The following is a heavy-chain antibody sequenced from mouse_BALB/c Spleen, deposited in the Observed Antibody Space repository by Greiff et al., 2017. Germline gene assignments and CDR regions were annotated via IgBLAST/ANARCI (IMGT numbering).Heavy chain of an antibody. J-gene: IGHJ2*01. CDR2: ISSGGSYT. V-gene: IGHV5-9-3*01. CDR1: GFTFSSYA. D-gene: IGHD1-1*01. Sequence: EVQRVESGGGLVKPGGSLKLSCAASGFTFSSYAMSWVRQTPEKRLEWVATISSGGSYTYYPDSVKGRFTISRDNAKNTLYLQMSSLRSEDTAMYYCARHLLLRYFDYWGQGTTLTVSS. CDR3: ARHLLLRYFDY.